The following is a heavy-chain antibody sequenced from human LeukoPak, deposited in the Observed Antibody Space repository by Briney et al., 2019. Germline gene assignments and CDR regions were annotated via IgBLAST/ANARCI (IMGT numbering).Heavy chain of an antibody. CDR2: INYSGST. CDR3: ARSEGSGSYFDY. Sequence: PSETLSLTCTVSGGSVSSTTYYWSWIRQPPGKGLEWIASINYSGSTKSNPSLKSRVTMSLGTSKNQFSLKLSSVTAADTAVYYCARSEGSGSYFDYWGQGTLGTVSS. CDR1: GGSVSSTTYY. V-gene: IGHV4-39*07. J-gene: IGHJ4*02. D-gene: IGHD3-10*01.